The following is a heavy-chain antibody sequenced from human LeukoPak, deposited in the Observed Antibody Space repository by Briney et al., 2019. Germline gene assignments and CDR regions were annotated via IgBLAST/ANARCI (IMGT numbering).Heavy chain of an antibody. CDR1: VESLRVYY. CDR3: ARGGYSLYDY. J-gene: IGHJ4*02. D-gene: IGHD5-18*01. Sequence: PSETLSLTCAVYVESLRVYYWSCIRQPPQKGLEWIGGINHSGSTNYNPSLKSRVTISVDTSKNQFSLKVSSVTAADTAVYYCARGGYSLYDYWGQGTLVTVSS. V-gene: IGHV4-34*01. CDR2: INHSGST.